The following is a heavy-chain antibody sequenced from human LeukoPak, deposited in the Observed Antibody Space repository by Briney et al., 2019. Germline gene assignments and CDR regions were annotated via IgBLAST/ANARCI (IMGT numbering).Heavy chain of an antibody. J-gene: IGHJ1*01. CDR3: AREGSGVVTLDH. D-gene: IGHD2-21*02. CDR1: GFTFSSYT. Sequence: GGSLRLSCVVSGFTFSSYTMHWVRQAPGKGLEWVAVISYDGTIKYYADSVKGRFTISRDNAKNTVHLQMNSLRVEDTAVYYCAREGSGVVTLDHWGQGTLVTVSS. CDR2: ISYDGTIK. V-gene: IGHV3-30*04.